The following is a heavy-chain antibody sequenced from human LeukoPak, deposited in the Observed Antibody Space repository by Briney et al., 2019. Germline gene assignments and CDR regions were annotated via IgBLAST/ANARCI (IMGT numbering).Heavy chain of an antibody. Sequence: GGSLRLSCAASGFTFDDYAMHWVRQAPGKGLEWVSLISVDGGTTYYADSVKGRFTISRDNSRNSLYLQMSSLRTEDTAFYYCAKRGPNGSGSYLNWFDSWGQGTLVTVSS. D-gene: IGHD3-10*01. CDR3: AKRGPNGSGSYLNWFDS. J-gene: IGHJ5*01. CDR1: GFTFDDYA. CDR2: ISVDGGTT. V-gene: IGHV3-43*02.